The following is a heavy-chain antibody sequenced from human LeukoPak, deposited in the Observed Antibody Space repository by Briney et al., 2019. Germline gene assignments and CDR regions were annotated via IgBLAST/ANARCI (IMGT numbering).Heavy chain of an antibody. V-gene: IGHV3-7*01. CDR1: GFTFSSYW. Sequence: PGGSLRLSCAASGFTFSSYWMSWVRQAPGKGLEWVANIKQDGSEKYYVDSVKGRFTISRDNAKNSLYLQMNSLRAEDTAVYYCARDPCIAVAGTGYWGQGTLVTVSS. CDR3: ARDPCIAVAGTGY. J-gene: IGHJ4*02. D-gene: IGHD6-19*01. CDR2: IKQDGSEK.